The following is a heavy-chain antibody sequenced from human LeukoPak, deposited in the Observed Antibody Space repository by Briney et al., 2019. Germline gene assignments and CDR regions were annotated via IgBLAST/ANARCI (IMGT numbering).Heavy chain of an antibody. J-gene: IGHJ5*02. V-gene: IGHV1-2*06. D-gene: IGHD7-27*01. CDR2: INPNSGGT. CDR1: GYTFTCYY. CDR3: ARQGSLGTWFDP. Sequence: ASVKVSCKASGYTFTCYYMQWVRQAPGQGLEWMGRINPNSGGTDYAQNFQGRVTMTRDTYISTVYMELSSLKSNDTAVYYCARQGSLGTWFDPWGQGTLVTVSS.